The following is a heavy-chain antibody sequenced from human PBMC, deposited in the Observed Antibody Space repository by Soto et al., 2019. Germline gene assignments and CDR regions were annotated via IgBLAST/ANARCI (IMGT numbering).Heavy chain of an antibody. D-gene: IGHD3-22*01. V-gene: IGHV4-39*01. J-gene: IGHJ4*02. CDR1: GGSISSSSYY. Sequence: PSETLSLTCTVSGGSISSSSYYWGWIRQPPGKGLEWIGSIYYSGSTYYNPSLKSRVTISVDTSKNQFSLKLSSVTAADTAVYDCARSWPYYYDSSGYYALGYWGQGTLVTVSS. CDR2: IYYSGST. CDR3: ARSWPYYYDSSGYYALGY.